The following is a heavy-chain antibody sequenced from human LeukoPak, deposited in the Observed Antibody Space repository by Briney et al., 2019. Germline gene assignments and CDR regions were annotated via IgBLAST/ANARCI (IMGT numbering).Heavy chain of an antibody. V-gene: IGHV4-59*13. CDR3: ARTNRALSYNWFDP. Sequence: SEILSFTCTVSGGSIRCYYWCWLRQPPGKGLEWIGYIYYGGSTNYNPSLKSRVTMSVDTSKNQFSLKVNSVTAADTAVYYCARTNRALSYNWFDPWGEGTLVTVS. CDR2: IYYGGST. CDR1: GGSIRCYY. J-gene: IGHJ5*02. D-gene: IGHD1-26*01.